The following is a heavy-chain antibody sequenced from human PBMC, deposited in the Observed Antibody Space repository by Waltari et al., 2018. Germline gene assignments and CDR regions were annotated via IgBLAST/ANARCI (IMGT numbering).Heavy chain of an antibody. CDR3: ARLYGGNSASRY. CDR2: IWSDGTNS. J-gene: IGHJ4*02. CDR1: GFDFSPWG. D-gene: IGHD2-21*01. Sequence: VESGGDVVPPGTSLQLSCAASGFDFSPWGLHWIRQAPGKGLGWGAVIWSDGTNSHYAESVKGRFTICRDNSKNTLLLEMNSVGAEDTAMYYCARLYGGNSASRYWGRGALVTVSS. V-gene: IGHV3-33*01.